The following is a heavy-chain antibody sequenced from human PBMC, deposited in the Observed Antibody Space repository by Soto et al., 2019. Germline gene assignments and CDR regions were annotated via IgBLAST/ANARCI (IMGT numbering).Heavy chain of an antibody. V-gene: IGHV4-59*08. Sequence: SETLSLTCTVSGGSTSNYYWSWIRQPPGKGLEWIGYIYYSGSTNYNPSLKSRVTISVDTSKNQFSLKLSSVTAADTAVYYCARRHGYTFDYWGQGTLVTVSS. CDR3: ARRHGYTFDY. CDR1: GGSTSNYY. CDR2: IYYSGST. D-gene: IGHD3-16*02. J-gene: IGHJ4*02.